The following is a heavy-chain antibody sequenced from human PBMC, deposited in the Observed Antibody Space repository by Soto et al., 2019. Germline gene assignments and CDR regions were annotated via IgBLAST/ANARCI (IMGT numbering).Heavy chain of an antibody. CDR1: GFTFTSYS. Sequence: EVQLVESGGGLVKPGGSLRVSCAASGFTFTSYSMNWVRQAPGKGLEWVSSISSRGSYTYYADSVKGRFTISRDNAQNSLYLQMTSLRAEDTAVYYCARDGRVETYIAAAGGDAVDFWGQGTMVTVSS. CDR3: ARDGRVETYIAAAGGDAVDF. J-gene: IGHJ3*01. D-gene: IGHD6-13*01. CDR2: ISSRGSYT. V-gene: IGHV3-21*01.